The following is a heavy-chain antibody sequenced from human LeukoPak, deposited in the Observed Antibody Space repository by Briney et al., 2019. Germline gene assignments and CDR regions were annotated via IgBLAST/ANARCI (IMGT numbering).Heavy chain of an antibody. CDR2: IYYSGST. Sequence: SETLSLTCTVSGGSISSSSYYWGWIRQPPGKGLEWIGSIYYSGSTYYNPSLKSRVTISVDTSKNQFSLNLTSVTAADTAVYYCARVEYDILTGYSFDYWGQGTLVTVSS. V-gene: IGHV4-39*07. CDR3: ARVEYDILTGYSFDY. J-gene: IGHJ4*02. CDR1: GGSISSSSYY. D-gene: IGHD3-9*01.